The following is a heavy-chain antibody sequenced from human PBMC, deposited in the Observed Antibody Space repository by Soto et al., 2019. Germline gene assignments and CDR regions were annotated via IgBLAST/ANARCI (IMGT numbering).Heavy chain of an antibody. CDR1: GGSFSGYY. Sequence: SETLSLTCAVYGGSFSGYYWSWIRQPPGKGLEWIGEINHSGSTNDNPSLKSRVTISVDTSKNQFSLKLSSVTAADTAVYYCARGSPPLYSSSWYNWFDPWGQGTLVTVSS. CDR2: INHSGST. J-gene: IGHJ5*02. CDR3: ARGSPPLYSSSWYNWFDP. D-gene: IGHD6-13*01. V-gene: IGHV4-34*01.